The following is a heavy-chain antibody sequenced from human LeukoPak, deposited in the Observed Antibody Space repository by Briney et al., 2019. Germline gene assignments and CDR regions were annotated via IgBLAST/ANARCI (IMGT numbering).Heavy chain of an antibody. CDR2: IIPIFGTA. D-gene: IGHD3-10*01. Sequence: GASVKVSCKASGGTFSSYAISWVRQAPGQGLEWMGGIIPIFGTANYAQKFQGRVTITADKSTSTAYMELSSLRSEDTAVYYCALYGSGSFYYYSGMDVWGKGTTVTVSS. CDR3: ALYGSGSFYYYSGMDV. J-gene: IGHJ6*04. V-gene: IGHV1-69*06. CDR1: GGTFSSYA.